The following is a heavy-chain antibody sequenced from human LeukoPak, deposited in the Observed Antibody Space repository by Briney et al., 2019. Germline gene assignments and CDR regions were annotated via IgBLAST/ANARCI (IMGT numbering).Heavy chain of an antibody. CDR3: AKDLAPDCSGGSCYSRGYYYYGMDV. V-gene: IGHV3-23*01. Sequence: GGSLRLSCAASGFTSSSYAMNWVRQAPGKGLEWVSAVSGSGGNTYYADSVRGRFTISRDNSKNTLYLQMNSLRAEDTAVYYCAKDLAPDCSGGSCYSRGYYYYGMDVWGQGTTVTVSS. CDR2: VSGSGGNT. CDR1: GFTSSSYA. D-gene: IGHD2-15*01. J-gene: IGHJ6*02.